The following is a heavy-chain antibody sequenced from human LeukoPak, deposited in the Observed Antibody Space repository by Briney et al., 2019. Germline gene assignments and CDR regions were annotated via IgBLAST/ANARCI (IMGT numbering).Heavy chain of an antibody. CDR1: GFTFSHYW. V-gene: IGHV3-7*01. Sequence: PGGSLRLSCAASGFTFSHYWMNWVRQAPGKGLEWVANIKQDGSEKYYVDSVKGRFTISRDNPKNSLYLQMNSVRAEDTAVYYCAGDSSGYYWAFWGQGTRVTVSS. J-gene: IGHJ4*02. D-gene: IGHD3-22*01. CDR2: IKQDGSEK. CDR3: AGDSSGYYWAF.